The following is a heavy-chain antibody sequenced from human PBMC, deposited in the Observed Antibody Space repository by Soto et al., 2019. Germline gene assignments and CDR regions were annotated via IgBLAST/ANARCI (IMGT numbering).Heavy chain of an antibody. CDR2: IIPILGIA. Sequence: QVQLVQSGAEVKKPGSSVKVSCKASGGTFSSYTISWVRQAPGQGLEWMGRIIPILGIANYAQKFQGRVTITADKSTSTAYMELSSLRSEDTAVYSCAMILSGSSWELSYYYYYMDVWGKGTTVTVSS. D-gene: IGHD6-13*01. V-gene: IGHV1-69*02. J-gene: IGHJ6*03. CDR3: AMILSGSSWELSYYYYYMDV. CDR1: GGTFSSYT.